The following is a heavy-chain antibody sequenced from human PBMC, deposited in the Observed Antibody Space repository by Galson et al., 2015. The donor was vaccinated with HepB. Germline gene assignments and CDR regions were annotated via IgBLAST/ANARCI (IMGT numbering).Heavy chain of an antibody. CDR3: ARDSSSWYYYYYGMDV. V-gene: IGHV4-39*07. Sequence: SETLSLTCTVSGGSISSSSYYWGWIRQPPGKGLEWIGSIYYSGSTYYNPSLKSRVTISVDTSKNQFSLKLSSVTAADTAVYYCARDSSSWYYYYYGMDVWGQGTTVTVSS. CDR2: IYYSGST. D-gene: IGHD6-13*01. CDR1: GGSISSSSYY. J-gene: IGHJ6*02.